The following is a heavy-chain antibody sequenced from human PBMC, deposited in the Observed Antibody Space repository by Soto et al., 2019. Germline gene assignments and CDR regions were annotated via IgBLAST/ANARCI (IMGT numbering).Heavy chain of an antibody. CDR3: ARIPYSSASFEY. CDR1: GFSVSSTY. J-gene: IGHJ4*02. CDR2: VYNSGST. D-gene: IGHD6-19*01. Sequence: SETLSLTCTVSGFSVSSTYWCWVRQSPVKGLEWIGYVYNSGSTIYSPSLRSRITISVDPSKNQFSLRLRSVTAADTAVYYCARIPYSSASFEYWGQRNLVAFSS. V-gene: IGHV4-59*02.